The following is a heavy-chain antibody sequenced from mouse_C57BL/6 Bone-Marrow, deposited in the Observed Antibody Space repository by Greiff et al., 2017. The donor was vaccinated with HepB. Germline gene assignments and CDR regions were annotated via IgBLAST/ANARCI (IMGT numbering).Heavy chain of an antibody. CDR2: IYPRSGNT. V-gene: IGHV1-81*01. Sequence: QVQLKQSGAELARPGASVKLSCKASGYTFTSYGISWVKQRTGQGLEWIGEIYPRSGNTYYNEKFKGKATLTADKSSSTAYMELRSLTSEDSAVYFCARGEYYYGSSSHYAMDYWGQGTSVTVSS. J-gene: IGHJ4*01. CDR1: GYTFTSYG. CDR3: ARGEYYYGSSSHYAMDY. D-gene: IGHD1-1*01.